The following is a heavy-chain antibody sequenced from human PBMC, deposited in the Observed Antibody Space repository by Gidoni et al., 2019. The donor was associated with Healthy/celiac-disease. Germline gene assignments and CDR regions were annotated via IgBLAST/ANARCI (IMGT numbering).Heavy chain of an antibody. V-gene: IGHV3-30*18. CDR2: ISYDGSNK. CDR3: AKDFFPQYSGSYYDY. D-gene: IGHD1-26*01. CDR1: GFTFSSYG. Sequence: QVQLVESGGGVVQPGGSLRLSCAASGFTFSSYGMHWVRQAPGKGLEWVAVISYDGSNKYYADSVKGRFTISRDNSKNTLYLQMNSLRAEDTAVYYCAKDFFPQYSGSYYDYWGQGTLVTVSS. J-gene: IGHJ4*02.